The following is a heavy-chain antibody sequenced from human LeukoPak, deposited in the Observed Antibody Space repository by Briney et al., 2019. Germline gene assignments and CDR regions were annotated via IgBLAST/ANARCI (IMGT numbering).Heavy chain of an antibody. J-gene: IGHJ3*02. CDR3: ARVAVSTAAFDI. Sequence: GGSLRLSCAASGFTFSSYSMNWVRQAPGKGLEWVSSISSSSSYIYYADSVKGQFTISRDNAKNSLYLQMNSLRAEDTAVYYCARVAVSTAAFDIWGQGTMVTVSS. CDR2: ISSSSSYI. D-gene: IGHD5/OR15-5a*01. V-gene: IGHV3-21*01. CDR1: GFTFSSYS.